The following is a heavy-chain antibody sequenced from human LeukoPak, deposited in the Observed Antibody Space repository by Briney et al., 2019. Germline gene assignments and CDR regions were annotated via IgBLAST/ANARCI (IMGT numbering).Heavy chain of an antibody. Sequence: SGTLSLTCAVSGGSISSSNWWSWVRQPPGKGLEWIGEIYHSGSTNYNPSLKSRVTISVDKSKNQFSLKLSSVTAADTAVYYCASFPRVLRYFDWLGGDDAFDIWGQGTMVTVPS. CDR2: IYHSGST. CDR3: ASFPRVLRYFDWLGGDDAFDI. D-gene: IGHD3-9*01. J-gene: IGHJ3*02. V-gene: IGHV4-4*02. CDR1: GGSISSSNW.